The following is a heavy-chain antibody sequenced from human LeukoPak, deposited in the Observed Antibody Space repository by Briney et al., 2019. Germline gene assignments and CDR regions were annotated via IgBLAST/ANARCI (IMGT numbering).Heavy chain of an antibody. CDR1: GGSISSSSYY. V-gene: IGHV4-39*02. J-gene: IGHJ3*02. Sequence: SETLSFTCTVSGGSISSSSYYWGWIRQPPGKGLEWIGSIYYSGSTYYNPSLKSRVTISVDTSKNQFSLKLSSVTAADTAVYYCAREGDLVDAFDIWGQGTMVTVSS. CDR3: AREGDLVDAFDI. D-gene: IGHD1-26*01. CDR2: IYYSGST.